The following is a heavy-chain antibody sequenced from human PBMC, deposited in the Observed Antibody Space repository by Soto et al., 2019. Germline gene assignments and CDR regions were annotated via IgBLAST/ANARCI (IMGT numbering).Heavy chain of an antibody. CDR2: ISGSGGTT. D-gene: IGHD2-21*02. J-gene: IGHJ5*02. Sequence: GGSLRLSCAASGFTFNNYAMNWVRQAPGKGLEWVSGISGSGGTTYYADXXXGRXTXSRDNSRNTLYLQMISLRAGDTAVYYCAKGDRSYGGADCYSDHWGQGTLVTVS. V-gene: IGHV3-23*01. CDR1: GFTFNNYA. CDR3: AKGDRSYGGADCYSDH.